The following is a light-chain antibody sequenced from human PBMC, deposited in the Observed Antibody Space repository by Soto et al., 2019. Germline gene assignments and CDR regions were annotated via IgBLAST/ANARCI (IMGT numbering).Light chain of an antibody. Sequence: EIVLTQSPRTLSLSPGESATLSCTASQSVRSNSLAWYQQKPGQAPRLLMFGASGRATGTPPRFSGRGSGTDFTLTISRLEPEYLAVYYCQQYGTSPLTFGGGTKVDI. V-gene: IGKV3-20*01. CDR2: GAS. J-gene: IGKJ4*01. CDR3: QQYGTSPLT. CDR1: QSVRSNS.